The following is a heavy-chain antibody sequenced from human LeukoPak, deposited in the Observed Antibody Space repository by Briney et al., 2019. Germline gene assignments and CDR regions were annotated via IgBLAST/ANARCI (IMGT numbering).Heavy chain of an antibody. V-gene: IGHV1-8*01. CDR3: ARASWMRYCSGGSCYTEYYFDY. CDR2: MNPNSGNI. CDR1: GYTFTSYD. Sequence: ASVKVSCKASGYTFTSYDINWVRQATGQGLEWMGWMNPNSGNIGYAQKFQGRVTMTRNTSISTAYMELSSLRSEDTAVYYCARASWMRYCSGGSCYTEYYFDYWGQGTLVTVSS. J-gene: IGHJ4*02. D-gene: IGHD2-15*01.